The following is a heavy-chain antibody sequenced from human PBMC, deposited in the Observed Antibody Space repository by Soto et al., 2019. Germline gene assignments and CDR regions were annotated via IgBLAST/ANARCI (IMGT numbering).Heavy chain of an antibody. Sequence: GGSLRLSCAASGVTVRSNYMSWVRPAPGKGLEWVSVIYSGGSTYYADSVKGRFTISRDNSKNTLYLQMNSLRAEDTAVYYCARAPRGYSYGYFDYWGQGTLVTVSS. CDR2: IYSGGST. D-gene: IGHD5-18*01. CDR1: GVTVRSNY. CDR3: ARAPRGYSYGYFDY. V-gene: IGHV3-53*01. J-gene: IGHJ4*02.